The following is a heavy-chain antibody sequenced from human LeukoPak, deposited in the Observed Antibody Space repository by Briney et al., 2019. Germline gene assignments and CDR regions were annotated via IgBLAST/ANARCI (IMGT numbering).Heavy chain of an antibody. J-gene: IGHJ4*02. CDR1: GYRFTSYW. CDR2: IYPGDSDT. Sequence: GESLQISCKASGYRFTSYWIAWVRQMPGKGLEWMGIIYPGDSDTRYSPSFQGQVTISADRSNSTAFLQKSSLKASDTAMYYCARQKPNSSGYYVDYWGQGTLVTVSS. CDR3: ARQKPNSSGYYVDY. V-gene: IGHV5-51*01. D-gene: IGHD3-22*01.